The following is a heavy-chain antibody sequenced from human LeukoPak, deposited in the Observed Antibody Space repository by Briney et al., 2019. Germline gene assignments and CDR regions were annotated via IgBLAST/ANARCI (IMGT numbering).Heavy chain of an antibody. V-gene: IGHV3-23*01. CDR2: ISGSGGST. D-gene: IGHD1-14*01. CDR1: GFTFSSYA. CDR3: ARGRADHYDAFDI. Sequence: GGSLRLSCAASGFTFSSYAMSWVRQAPGKGLEWVSAISGSGGSTYYADSVKGRFTISRDNSKNTLYLQMNSLRAEDTAVYYCARGRADHYDAFDIWGQGTMVTVSS. J-gene: IGHJ3*02.